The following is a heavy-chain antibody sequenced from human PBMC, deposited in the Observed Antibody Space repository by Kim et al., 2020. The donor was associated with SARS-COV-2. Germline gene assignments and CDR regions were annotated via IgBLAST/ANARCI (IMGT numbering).Heavy chain of an antibody. CDR3: ASLVNSPRYYYYYMDV. CDR1: GGSFSGYY. D-gene: IGHD6-13*01. V-gene: IGHV4-34*01. CDR2: INHSGST. J-gene: IGHJ6*03. Sequence: SETLSLTCAVYGGSFSGYYWSWIRQPPGKGLEWIGEINHSGSTNYNPSLKSRVTISVDTSKNQFSLKLSSVTAADTAVYYCASLVNSPRYYYYYMDVWG.